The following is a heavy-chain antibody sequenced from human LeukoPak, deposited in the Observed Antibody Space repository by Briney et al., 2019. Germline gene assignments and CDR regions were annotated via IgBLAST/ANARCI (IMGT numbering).Heavy chain of an antibody. CDR1: GYTFTNYD. V-gene: IGHV1-8*01. Sequence: ASVKVSCKASGYTFTNYDTNWVRQAPGQGLEWMGYMTPSTGNTGYAQNFQGRITLSTDTSINTVYMQLSNLRSEDTAVYYCARGDYWSQGTLVTVSS. CDR2: MTPSTGNT. CDR3: ARGDY. J-gene: IGHJ4*02.